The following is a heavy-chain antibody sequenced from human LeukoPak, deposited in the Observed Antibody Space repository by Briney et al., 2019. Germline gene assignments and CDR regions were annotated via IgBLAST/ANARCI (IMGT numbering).Heavy chain of an antibody. Sequence: GGSLRLSCAASGFTFSTYPMSWVRQAPGKGLEWVSTISGSGGSTYYADSVKGRFTISRDNSKNTLYLQMNSLRAEDTNVYYCAKGRTQTTSFDYWGQGTLVTVSS. CDR1: GFTFSTYP. CDR3: AKGRTQTTSFDY. D-gene: IGHD2/OR15-2a*01. J-gene: IGHJ4*02. V-gene: IGHV3-23*01. CDR2: ISGSGGST.